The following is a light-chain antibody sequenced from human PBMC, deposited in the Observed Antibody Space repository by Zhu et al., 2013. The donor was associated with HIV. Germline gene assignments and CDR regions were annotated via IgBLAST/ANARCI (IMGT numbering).Light chain of an antibody. Sequence: QSVLTQPPSASETPGQGVTISCSGSFSNIGSHYVSWYHQVPGTAPTLLIFRSFQRPSGVPDRFSGSKSGSSAYLAITGLRSEDEGDYYCATWDDSLTAVVFGGGTKLTVL. CDR1: FSNIGSHY. V-gene: IGLV1-47*01. CDR3: ATWDDSLTAVV. CDR2: RSF. J-gene: IGLJ3*02.